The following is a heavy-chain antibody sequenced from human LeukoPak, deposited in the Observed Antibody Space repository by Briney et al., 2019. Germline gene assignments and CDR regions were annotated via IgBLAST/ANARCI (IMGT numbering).Heavy chain of an antibody. D-gene: IGHD3-22*01. CDR3: ARVYFQYYYDSSGQNDY. CDR1: GFPFSSYW. V-gene: IGHV3-7*01. Sequence: GGSLRLSCAASGFPFSSYWMSWVRQAPGKGLEGVANIKQDGSEKYYVDSVKGRFTISRDNAKNSLYLQMNSLRAEDTAVYYCARVYFQYYYDSSGQNDYWGQGILVTVSS. J-gene: IGHJ4*02. CDR2: IKQDGSEK.